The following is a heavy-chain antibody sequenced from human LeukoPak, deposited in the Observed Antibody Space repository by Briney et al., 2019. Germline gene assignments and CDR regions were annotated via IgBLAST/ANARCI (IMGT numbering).Heavy chain of an antibody. J-gene: IGHJ5*02. V-gene: IGHV4-59*08. CDR1: GASISGYY. D-gene: IGHD2-2*01. CDR3: AKTGCSSSSCRNWFDP. Sequence: PSETLSLTCTVSGASISGYYRSWIRQPPGKGLEWIGYIYYSGSTNYNPSLKSRVTISVDTSKNQFSLKLSSVTAADTAVYYCAKTGCSSSSCRNWFDPWGQGTLVTVSS. CDR2: IYYSGST.